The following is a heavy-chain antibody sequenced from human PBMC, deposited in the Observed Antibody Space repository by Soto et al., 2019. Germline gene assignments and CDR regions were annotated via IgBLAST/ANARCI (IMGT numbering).Heavy chain of an antibody. D-gene: IGHD6-19*01. V-gene: IGHV1-69*06. CDR2: IIPIFGTA. Sequence: QVQLVQSGAEVKKPGSSVKVSCKASGGPFSSYAISWVRQAPGQGLEWMGGIIPIFGTANYAQKFQGRVTITADKSTSTAYMELSSLRSEDTAVYYCARDSSGALAEYYYGMDVWGQGTTVTVSS. J-gene: IGHJ6*02. CDR1: GGPFSSYA. CDR3: ARDSSGALAEYYYGMDV.